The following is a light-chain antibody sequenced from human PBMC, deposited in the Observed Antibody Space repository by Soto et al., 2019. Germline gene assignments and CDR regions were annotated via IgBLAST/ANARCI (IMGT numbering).Light chain of an antibody. CDR1: SSDVGTYNL. CDR3: CSYAGSSPWV. J-gene: IGLJ2*01. V-gene: IGLV2-23*01. Sequence: QSALTQPASVSGSPGQSITISCTGTSSDVGTYNLVSWYQQHPGKAPKLMIYEGSKRPSGVSNRFSGSKSGNTASLTISGLQAEHEADYYCCSYAGSSPWVFGGGTKVPVL. CDR2: EGS.